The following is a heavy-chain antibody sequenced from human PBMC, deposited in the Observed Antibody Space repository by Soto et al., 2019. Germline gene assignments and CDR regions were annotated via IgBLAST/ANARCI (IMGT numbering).Heavy chain of an antibody. CDR2: INHSGST. CDR3: ARVARAEAGY. Sequence: PSETLSLTCAVYGGSFSGYYWSWIRQPPGKGLEWIGEINHSGSTNYNPSLKSRVTISVDTSKNQFSLKLSSVTAADTAVYYCARVARAEAGYWGQGTLVTVSS. V-gene: IGHV4-34*01. CDR1: GGSFSGYY. D-gene: IGHD6-13*01. J-gene: IGHJ4*02.